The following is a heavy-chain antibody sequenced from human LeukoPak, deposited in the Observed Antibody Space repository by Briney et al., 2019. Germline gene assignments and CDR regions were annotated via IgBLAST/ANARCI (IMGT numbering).Heavy chain of an antibody. V-gene: IGHV4-31*03. D-gene: IGHD2/OR15-2a*01. J-gene: IGHJ6*02. CDR3: AREPSMDYHYYYGMDV. Sequence: SQTLSLTCTVSGGSISSGGYYWSWIRQHPGKGLEWIGYIYYSGSTYYNPSLKSRVTISVDTSKNQFSLKLSSVTAADTAVYYCAREPSMDYHYYYGMDVWGQGTTVTVSS. CDR1: GGSISSGGYY. CDR2: IYYSGST.